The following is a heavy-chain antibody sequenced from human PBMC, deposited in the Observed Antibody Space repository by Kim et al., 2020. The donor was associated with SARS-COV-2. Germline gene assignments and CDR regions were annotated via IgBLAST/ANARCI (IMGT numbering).Heavy chain of an antibody. J-gene: IGHJ4*02. V-gene: IGHV1-18*01. D-gene: IGHD3-9*01. CDR3: ARDPNDYDILTGGDY. Sequence: QKLQGRVTMTTDTSTSTAYMELRSLRSDDTAVYYCARDPNDYDILTGGDYWGQGTLVTVSS.